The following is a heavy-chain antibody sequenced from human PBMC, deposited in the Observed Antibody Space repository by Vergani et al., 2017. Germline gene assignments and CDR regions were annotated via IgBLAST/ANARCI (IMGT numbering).Heavy chain of an antibody. J-gene: IGHJ2*01. CDR3: ARVAVSKITMIVGGPQV. Sequence: QLQLQESGPGLVKPSETLSLTCTVSGGSISSSSYYWGWIRQPPGKGLEWIGSIYYSGSTYYNPSLKSRVTISVDTSKNQCSLKLSSVTAADTAVYYCARVAVSKITMIVGGPQVWGRGTLVAVSS. CDR1: GGSISSSSYY. CDR2: IYYSGST. D-gene: IGHD3-22*01. V-gene: IGHV4-39*07.